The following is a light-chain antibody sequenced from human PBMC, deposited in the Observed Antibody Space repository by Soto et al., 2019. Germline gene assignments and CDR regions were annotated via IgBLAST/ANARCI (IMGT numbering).Light chain of an antibody. CDR3: QQHDNWPPIT. Sequence: EVVLTQSPATLSVSPGDSAALSCRASQSISSNLAWYQQRPGQAPRLLIYGASTRATGIPARCSGSGSGTEFTLTITSLQSEDFAIYYCQQHDNWPPITFGQGTRLEIK. J-gene: IGKJ5*01. CDR1: QSISSN. V-gene: IGKV3-15*01. CDR2: GAS.